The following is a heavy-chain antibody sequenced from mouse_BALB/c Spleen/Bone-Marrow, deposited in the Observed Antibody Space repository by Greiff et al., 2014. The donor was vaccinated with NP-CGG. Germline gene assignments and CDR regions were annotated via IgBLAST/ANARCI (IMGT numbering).Heavy chain of an antibody. CDR2: IDPSDSYT. Sequence: VQLQQSGAELVKPGASVKMSCKASGYTFTSYWMHWVKQRPGQGLEWIGTIDPSDSYTSHNQKFKGKATLTVDTSSSTAYMQLSSLTSEDSAVYYCTRMWAYWGQGTLVTVSA. CDR1: GYTFTSYW. J-gene: IGHJ3*01. CDR3: TRMWAY. V-gene: IGHV1S127*01.